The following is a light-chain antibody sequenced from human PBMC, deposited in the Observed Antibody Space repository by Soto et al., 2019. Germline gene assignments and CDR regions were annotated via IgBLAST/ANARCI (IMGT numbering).Light chain of an antibody. CDR1: QGVSSY. J-gene: IGKJ4*01. CDR3: QQHNSYPLT. Sequence: IQLTQSPSYLTASIGDRITITCRASQGVSSYLAWYQQKPGKAPNLLIYVTSTLQSGVPSRFSGSGSGTDFTLTICSLQPEDFATYYCQQHNSYPLTFGGGTKVDIK. CDR2: VTS. V-gene: IGKV1-9*01.